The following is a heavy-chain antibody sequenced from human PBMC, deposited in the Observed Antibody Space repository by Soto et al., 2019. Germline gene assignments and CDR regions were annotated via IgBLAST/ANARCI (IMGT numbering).Heavy chain of an antibody. CDR3: TTAVCSSTSCLPYYYGMDV. D-gene: IGHD2-2*01. CDR2: IKSKTDGGTT. CDR1: GFTFSNAW. J-gene: IGHJ6*02. V-gene: IGHV3-15*01. Sequence: GGSLRLSCAASGFTFSNAWMSWVRQAPGKGLEWVGRIKSKTDGGTTDYAAPVKGRFTISRDDSKNTLYLQMNSLKTEDTAVYYCTTAVCSSTSCLPYYYGMDVWGQGTTVTVSS.